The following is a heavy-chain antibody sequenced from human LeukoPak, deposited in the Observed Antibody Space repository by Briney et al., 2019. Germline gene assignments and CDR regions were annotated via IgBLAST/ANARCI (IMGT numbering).Heavy chain of an antibody. J-gene: IGHJ4*02. D-gene: IGHD6-25*01. CDR3: ARVRGSDYFDY. CDR2: INHSGST. CDR1: GGSISNYY. V-gene: IGHV4-34*01. Sequence: KTSETLSLTCTVSGGSISNYYWSWIRKPPGKGLEWIGEINHSGSTNYNPSLHSRVTISVDTSKNQFSLKLSSVTAAATAVYYCARVRGSDYFDYWGQGTLVTVSS.